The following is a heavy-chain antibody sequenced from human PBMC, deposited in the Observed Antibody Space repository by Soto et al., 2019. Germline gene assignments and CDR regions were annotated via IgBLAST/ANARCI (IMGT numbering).Heavy chain of an antibody. CDR3: ARDMYYDGSGSYKYNWFDP. D-gene: IGHD3-10*01. Sequence: SETLSLTCTVSGGSISSGGYYWSWIRQHPGKGLEWIGYIYYSGSTYYNPSLKSRVTISVDTSKNQFSLKLSSVTAADTAVYYCARDMYYDGSGSYKYNWFDPWGQGTLVNVSS. CDR1: GGSISSGGYY. V-gene: IGHV4-31*03. J-gene: IGHJ5*02. CDR2: IYYSGST.